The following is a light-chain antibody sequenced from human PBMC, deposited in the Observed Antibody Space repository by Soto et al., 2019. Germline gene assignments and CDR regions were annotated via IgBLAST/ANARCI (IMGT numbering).Light chain of an antibody. CDR1: QGIRND. V-gene: IGKV1-17*01. CDR2: AAS. CDR3: SQNNSYLRT. J-gene: IGKJ1*01. Sequence: DIQMTQSPSSLSASVGDRVTITCRASQGIRNDLGWLQHQPGKAPKRLIHAASSLQRGVPSRFSGRDSGREFTLTISSLQHEDFANYCCSQNNSYLRTFGQGTKVEVK.